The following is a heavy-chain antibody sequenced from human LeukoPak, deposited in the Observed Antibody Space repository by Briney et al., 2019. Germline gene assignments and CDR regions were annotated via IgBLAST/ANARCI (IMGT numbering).Heavy chain of an antibody. Sequence: GGSLRLSCAASGFTFSSYSMNWVRQAPGKGLEWASYISSSSSSTIYYADSVKGRFTISRDNAKNSLYMQMNSLRAEDTAVYYCGRTTAGYWSQGTLVTVSS. D-gene: IGHD4-17*01. CDR2: ISSSSSSTI. V-gene: IGHV3-48*01. J-gene: IGHJ4*02. CDR3: GRTTAGY. CDR1: GFTFSSYS.